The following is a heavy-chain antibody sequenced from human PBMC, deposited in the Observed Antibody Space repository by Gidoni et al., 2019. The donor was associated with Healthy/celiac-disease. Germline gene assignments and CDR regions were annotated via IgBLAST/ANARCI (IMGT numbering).Heavy chain of an antibody. CDR1: GGPISSSNW. D-gene: IGHD5-18*01. Sequence: QVQLQESGPGLVKPSGTLSLTCAVSGGPISSSNWWSWVRQPPGKGLEWIGEIYHSGSTNYNPSLKSRVTISVDKSKNQFSLKLSSVTAADTAVYYCARVSDRNTAMASFDYWGQGTLVTVSS. CDR2: IYHSGST. J-gene: IGHJ4*02. CDR3: ARVSDRNTAMASFDY. V-gene: IGHV4-4*02.